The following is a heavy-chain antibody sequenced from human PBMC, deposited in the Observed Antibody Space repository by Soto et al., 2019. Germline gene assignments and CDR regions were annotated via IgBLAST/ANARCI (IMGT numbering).Heavy chain of an antibody. CDR1: GGSFSGYY. CDR3: ALFNSSGYSVDY. CDR2: INHSGST. D-gene: IGHD3-22*01. J-gene: IGHJ4*02. Sequence: PSETLSLTCAVYGGSFSGYYWSWIRQPPGKGLEWIGEINHSGSTNYNPSLMSRVTISVDTSKNQFSLKLSSVTAADTAVYYCALFNSSGYSVDYWGQGTLVTVSS. V-gene: IGHV4-34*01.